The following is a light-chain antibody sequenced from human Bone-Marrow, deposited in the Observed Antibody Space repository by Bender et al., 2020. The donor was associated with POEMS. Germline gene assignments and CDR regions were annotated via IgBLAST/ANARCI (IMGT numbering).Light chain of an antibody. CDR1: NIGRKS. Sequence: SYVLTQPPSVSEAPGQTARITCGGNNIGRKSVHWYQQKPGQAPVLVVHDDSDRPSGIPERFSGSNSENTATLTISRVEAGDEADYYCQLWESRSDRWVFGGGTKLTVL. J-gene: IGLJ3*02. CDR3: QLWESRSDRWV. V-gene: IGLV3-21*02. CDR2: DDS.